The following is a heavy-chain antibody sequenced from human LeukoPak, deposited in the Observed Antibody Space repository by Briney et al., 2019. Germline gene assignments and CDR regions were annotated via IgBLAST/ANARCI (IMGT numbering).Heavy chain of an antibody. J-gene: IGHJ4*02. D-gene: IGHD4-11*01. CDR3: ARSDYTFDY. CDR2: MNPNSGNT. Sequence: GASVKVSCKASGYTFTSYYMHWVRQATGQGLEWMGWMNPNSGNTGYAQKFQGRVTITRNTSISTAYMELSSLRSEDTAVYYCARSDYTFDYWGQGTLVTVSS. CDR1: GYTFTSYY. V-gene: IGHV1-8*03.